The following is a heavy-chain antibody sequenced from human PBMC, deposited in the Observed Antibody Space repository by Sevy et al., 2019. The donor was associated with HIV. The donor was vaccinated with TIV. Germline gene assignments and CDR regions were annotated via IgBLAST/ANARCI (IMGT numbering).Heavy chain of an antibody. V-gene: IGHV3-23*01. Sequence: GGSLRLSCAASGFTFSSYAMSWVRQAPGKGLEWVSAISGSGGSTYHADSVKGRFTISRDNSKNTLYLQMNSLRAEDTAVYYCAKGWGIAAAGSGDAFDIWGQGTMVTVSS. J-gene: IGHJ3*02. CDR2: ISGSGGST. D-gene: IGHD6-13*01. CDR1: GFTFSSYA. CDR3: AKGWGIAAAGSGDAFDI.